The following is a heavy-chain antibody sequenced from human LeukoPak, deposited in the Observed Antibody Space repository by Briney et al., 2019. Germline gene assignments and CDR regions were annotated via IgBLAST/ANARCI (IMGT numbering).Heavy chain of an antibody. V-gene: IGHV3-49*04. CDR2: IRSKAYGGTT. CDR1: GFTFSSYA. D-gene: IGHD3-22*01. Sequence: GGSLRLSCAASGFTFSSYAMSWVRQAPGKGLEWVGFIRSKAYGGTTEYAASVKGRFTISRDDSKSIAYLQMNSLKTEDTAVYYCTREGAGSVYYYDSSGTGGFDYWGQGTLVTVSS. J-gene: IGHJ4*02. CDR3: TREGAGSVYYYDSSGTGGFDY.